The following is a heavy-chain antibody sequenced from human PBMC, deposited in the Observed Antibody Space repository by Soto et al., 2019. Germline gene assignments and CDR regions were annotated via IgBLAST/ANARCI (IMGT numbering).Heavy chain of an antibody. D-gene: IGHD2-2*01. CDR1: GYSFTSYW. CDR3: ARHQIVVVPAAMGYYYYYYYMDV. V-gene: IGHV5-51*01. J-gene: IGHJ6*03. Sequence: PGESLKISCKGSGYSFTSYWIGWVRQMPGKGLEWMGIIYPGDSDTRYSPSFQGQVTISADKSISTAYLQWSSLKASDTAMYYCARHQIVVVPAAMGYYYYYYYMDVWGKGTTVTVSS. CDR2: IYPGDSDT.